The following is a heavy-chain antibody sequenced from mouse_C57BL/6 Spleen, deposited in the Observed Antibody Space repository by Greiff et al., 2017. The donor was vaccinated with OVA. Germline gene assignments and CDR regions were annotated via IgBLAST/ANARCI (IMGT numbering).Heavy chain of an antibody. D-gene: IGHD1-1*01. CDR3: ARNSITTVGGSCLDV. Sequence: VHLVESGPGLVAPSQSLSITCTVSGFSLTSYAISWVRQPPGKGLEWLGVIWTGGGTNYNSALKSRLSISKDNSKSQVFLKMNSLQTDDTARYYCARNSITTVGGSCLDVWGTGTTVTVSS. J-gene: IGHJ1*03. V-gene: IGHV2-9-1*01. CDR1: GFSLTSYA. CDR2: IWTGGGT.